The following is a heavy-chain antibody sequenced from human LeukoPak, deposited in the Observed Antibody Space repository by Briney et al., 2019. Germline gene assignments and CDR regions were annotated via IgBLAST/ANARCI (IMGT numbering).Heavy chain of an antibody. CDR1: GFSFSTYS. CDR2: IGIGGSPI. J-gene: IGHJ5*02. D-gene: IGHD1-26*01. Sequence: GGSLRLSCAASGFSFSTYSMNWVRQAPGKGLEWVSYIGIGGSPIYYADSVKGRFTISRDNAKNSLYLQMNSLRAEDTAVYYCARDGSGHGSYLGNWFDPWGQGTLVTVSS. V-gene: IGHV3-48*01. CDR3: ARDGSGHGSYLGNWFDP.